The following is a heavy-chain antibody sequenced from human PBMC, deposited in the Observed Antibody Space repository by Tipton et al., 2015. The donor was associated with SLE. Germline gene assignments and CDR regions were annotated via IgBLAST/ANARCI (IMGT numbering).Heavy chain of an antibody. CDR2: ISGSGGST. V-gene: IGHV3-23*01. D-gene: IGHD3-22*01. CDR3: ARDSITADYEYYYYYMDV. CDR1: GFTFSSYA. Sequence: SLRLSCAASGFTFSSYAMSWVRQAPGKGLEWVSAISGSGGSTYYADSVKGRFTISRDNAKNSLYLQMNSLRAEDTAVYYCARDSITADYEYYYYYMDVWGKETTVTVSS. J-gene: IGHJ6*03.